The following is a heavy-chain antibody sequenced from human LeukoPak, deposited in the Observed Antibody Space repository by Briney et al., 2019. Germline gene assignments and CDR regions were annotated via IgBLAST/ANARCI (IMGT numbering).Heavy chain of an antibody. D-gene: IGHD3-22*01. CDR2: INHSGST. Sequence: SETLSLTCAVYGGSFSGYYWSWIRQPPGKGLEWIGEINHSGSTNYNPSLKSRVTISVDTSKNQFSLKLSSVTAADTAVYYCARFRRYDSSDYWGQGTLVTVSS. CDR1: GGSFSGYY. J-gene: IGHJ4*02. CDR3: ARFRRYDSSDY. V-gene: IGHV4-34*01.